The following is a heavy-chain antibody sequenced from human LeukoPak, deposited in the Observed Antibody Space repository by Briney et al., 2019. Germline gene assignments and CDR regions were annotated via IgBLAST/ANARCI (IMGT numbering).Heavy chain of an antibody. CDR3: ARGYQLLLGAFDI. Sequence: SQTLSLTCAVSGGSISSGGYSWSWIRQPPGKGLEWIGYIYHSGSTYYNPSLKSRVTISVDRSKNQFSLKLSSVTAADTAVYYCARGYQLLLGAFDIWGQGTMVTVSS. CDR2: IYHSGST. D-gene: IGHD2-2*01. CDR1: GGSISSGGYS. V-gene: IGHV4-30-2*01. J-gene: IGHJ3*02.